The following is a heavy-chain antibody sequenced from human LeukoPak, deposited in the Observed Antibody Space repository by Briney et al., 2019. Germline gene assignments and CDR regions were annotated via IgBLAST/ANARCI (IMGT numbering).Heavy chain of an antibody. V-gene: IGHV3-30*02. CDR3: AKDSLADIDY. D-gene: IGHD3-16*01. J-gene: IGHJ4*02. CDR2: IRHDGSIK. CDR1: GFIFSTYG. Sequence: GGSLRLSCAASGFIFSTYGMYWVRQAPGKGLEWVAFIRHDGSIKNYADSVKGRSTISRDNSKSTLYLQMNSLRAEDTAVYYCAKDSLADIDYWGQGTLVTVSS.